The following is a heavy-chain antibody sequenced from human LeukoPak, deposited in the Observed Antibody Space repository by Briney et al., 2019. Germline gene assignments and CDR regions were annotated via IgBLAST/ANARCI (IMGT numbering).Heavy chain of an antibody. Sequence: PGGSLRLSCAASAFTFCSYWMHWVRQAPGKGLVWVSLINSDGSSTSYADSVKGRFTISRDNAKNTLYLQMNSLRAEDTAVYYRARGNYFDYWGQGTLVTVSS. V-gene: IGHV3-74*01. CDR2: INSDGSST. J-gene: IGHJ4*02. CDR3: ARGNYFDY. CDR1: AFTFCSYW.